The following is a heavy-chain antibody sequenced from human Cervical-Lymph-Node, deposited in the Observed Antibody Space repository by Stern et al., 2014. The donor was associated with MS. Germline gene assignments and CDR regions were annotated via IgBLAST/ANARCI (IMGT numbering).Heavy chain of an antibody. J-gene: IGHJ5*02. CDR3: ARDEYTRSWPELGWLDP. Sequence: QVQLVESGPGLVKPSQTLSLTCTVSGASIRTSAYYWSWIRHRAGKGLEWIGRIYTSGRTNHNPSLESRVTISVDTSQNQVYMKLNSVTAADTAVYYCARDEYTRSWPELGWLDPWGQGILVTVSS. V-gene: IGHV4-61*02. CDR1: GASIRTSAYY. CDR2: IYTSGRT. D-gene: IGHD6-13*01.